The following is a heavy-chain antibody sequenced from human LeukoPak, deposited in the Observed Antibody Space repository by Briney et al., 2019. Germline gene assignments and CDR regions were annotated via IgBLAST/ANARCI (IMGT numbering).Heavy chain of an antibody. CDR2: IWYDGSNK. CDR1: AFIFSGHW. Sequence: PGGSLRLSCEGSAFIFSGHWMNWVRQAPGKGLEWVAVIWYDGSNKYYADSVKGRFTISRDNSKNTLYLQMNSLRAEDTAVYYCARDLKMATIYYYYYGMDVWGQGTTVTVSS. CDR3: ARDLKMATIYYYYYGMDV. D-gene: IGHD5-24*01. J-gene: IGHJ6*02. V-gene: IGHV3-33*08.